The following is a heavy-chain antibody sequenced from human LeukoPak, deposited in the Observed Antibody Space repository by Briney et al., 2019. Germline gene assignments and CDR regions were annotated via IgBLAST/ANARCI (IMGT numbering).Heavy chain of an antibody. CDR1: GYTFTSYG. CDR2: IIAYNGNT. CDR3: ARDRRILTGYYYYYYGMDV. J-gene: IGHJ6*02. D-gene: IGHD3-9*01. Sequence: ASVKVSCKASGYTFTSYGISWVRQAPGQGLEWMGWIIAYNGNTNYAQKLQGRVTMTTDTSTSTAYMALRSLRSDDTAVYYCARDRRILTGYYYYYYGMDVWGQGTTVTVSS. V-gene: IGHV1-18*01.